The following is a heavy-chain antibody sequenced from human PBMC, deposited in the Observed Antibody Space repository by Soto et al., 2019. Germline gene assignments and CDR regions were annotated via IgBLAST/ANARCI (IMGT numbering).Heavy chain of an antibody. J-gene: IGHJ4*02. Sequence: SETLSLTCAVYGGSFSGYYWSWIRQPPGKGLEWIGEINHSGSTNYNPSLKSRVTISVDTSKNQFSLKLSSVTAADTAVYYCARLRYYDSSGYSPPFDYWGQGTLVTVSS. D-gene: IGHD3-22*01. V-gene: IGHV4-34*01. CDR3: ARLRYYDSSGYSPPFDY. CDR2: INHSGST. CDR1: GGSFSGYY.